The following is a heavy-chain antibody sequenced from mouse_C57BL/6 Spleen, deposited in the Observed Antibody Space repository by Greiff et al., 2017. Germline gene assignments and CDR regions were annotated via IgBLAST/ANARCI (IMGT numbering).Heavy chain of an antibody. V-gene: IGHV14-4*01. J-gene: IGHJ1*03. Sequence: VQLQQSGAELVRPGASVKLSCTASGFNIKDDYMHWVKQRPEQGLEWIGWIDPENGATEYASKFQGKATITADTSSNTAYLQLSSLTSEDTAVYYCTTYGNYVCWYFDVWGTGTTVTVSS. CDR3: TTYGNYVCWYFDV. CDR2: IDPENGAT. D-gene: IGHD2-1*01. CDR1: GFNIKDDY.